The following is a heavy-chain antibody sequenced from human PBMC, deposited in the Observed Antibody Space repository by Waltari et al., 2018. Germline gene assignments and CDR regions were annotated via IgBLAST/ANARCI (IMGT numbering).Heavy chain of an antibody. Sequence: QVQLVQSGAEVKKPGSSVRVSCKASGGTLSSYPISWVRQAPGQGLEWMGRLIPFRDRANYSQRFQGRRTITADKSTNTAYMELASLTSEDTAVYYCARPTGDSTASSNWFDPWGQGTLVTVSS. V-gene: IGHV1-69*04. CDR1: GGTLSSYP. CDR2: LIPFRDRA. D-gene: IGHD6-6*01. CDR3: ARPTGDSTASSNWFDP. J-gene: IGHJ5*02.